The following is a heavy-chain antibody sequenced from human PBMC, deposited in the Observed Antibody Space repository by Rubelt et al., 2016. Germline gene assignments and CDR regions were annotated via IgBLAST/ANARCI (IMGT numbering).Heavy chain of an antibody. J-gene: IGHJ4*02. CDR2: ISSSSSTI. D-gene: IGHD7-27*01. CDR3: ARDRETGVVDY. V-gene: IGHV3-48*04. Sequence: GKGLEWVSYISSSSSTIYYADSVKGRFTISRDNAKNSLYLQMNSLRAEDTAVYCCARDRETGVVDYWGQGTLVTVSS.